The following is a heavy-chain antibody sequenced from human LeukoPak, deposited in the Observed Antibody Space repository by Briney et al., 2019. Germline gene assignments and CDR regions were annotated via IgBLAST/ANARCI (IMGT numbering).Heavy chain of an antibody. CDR3: AISLVLSDTYSDF. Sequence: GESLNISCKASGYSFTTYWIGWVRQMPGKGLEWMGIIYPGDSDARYNPSFQGQVTISVDTSITTAHLQWSSLKASDTAIYYCAISLVLSDTYSDFWGQGTLVSVTS. V-gene: IGHV5-51*01. CDR1: GYSFTTYW. CDR2: IYPGDSDA. D-gene: IGHD2-15*01. J-gene: IGHJ4*02.